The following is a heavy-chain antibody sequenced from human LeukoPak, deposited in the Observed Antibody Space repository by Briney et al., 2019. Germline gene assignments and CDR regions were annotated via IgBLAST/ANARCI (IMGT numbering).Heavy chain of an antibody. V-gene: IGHV4-34*01. CDR2: INHSGST. D-gene: IGHD2-2*01. J-gene: IGHJ1*01. CDR3: ARVRMAGRYCSSTSCQSAEYFQH. Sequence: SETLSLTCAVYGGSFSGYYWSWIRQPLGKGLEWIGEINHSGSTNYNPSLKSRVTISVDTSKNQFSLKLSSVTAADTAVYYCARVRMAGRYCSSTSCQSAEYFQHWGQGTLVTVSS. CDR1: GGSFSGYY.